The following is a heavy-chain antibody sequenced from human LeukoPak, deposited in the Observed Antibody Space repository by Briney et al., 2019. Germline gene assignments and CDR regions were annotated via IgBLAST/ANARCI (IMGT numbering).Heavy chain of an antibody. Sequence: PGGSLRLSCAVSGFTFRRAAMTWVRQAPGKGLEWVSLISSSGNNPYYADSVKGRFTISRDNSKNTLSLQMNSLRVEDTAIYYCAKDIQLSTWGLGTRVTVSS. CDR2: ISSSGNNP. V-gene: IGHV3-23*01. CDR1: GFTFRRAA. D-gene: IGHD5-24*01. CDR3: AKDIQLST. J-gene: IGHJ3*01.